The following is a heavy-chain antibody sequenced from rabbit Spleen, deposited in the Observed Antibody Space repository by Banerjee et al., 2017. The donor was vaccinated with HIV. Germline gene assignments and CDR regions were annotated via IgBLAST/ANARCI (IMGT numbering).Heavy chain of an antibody. CDR2: IGVNSGIT. CDR1: GFSFSSGY. CDR3: VRYNTGSGSDL. D-gene: IGHD1-1*01. V-gene: IGHV1S40*01. Sequence: QSLEESGGDLVKPGASLTLTCTASGFSFSSGYMCWVRQAPGKGLEWIGCIGVNSGITWYATWAKGRFTISKTSSTTGTLQMTSLTVADTATYFCVRYNTGSGSDLWGPGTLVTVS. J-gene: IGHJ4*01.